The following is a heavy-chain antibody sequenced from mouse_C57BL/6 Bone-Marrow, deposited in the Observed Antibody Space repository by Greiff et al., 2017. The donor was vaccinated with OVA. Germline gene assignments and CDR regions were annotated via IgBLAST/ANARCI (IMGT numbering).Heavy chain of an antibody. D-gene: IGHD1-1*01. CDR2: IDPSDSYT. Sequence: QVQLQQSGAELVRPGTSVKLSCKASGYTFTSYWMHWVKQRPGQGLEWIGVIDPSDSYTNYNQKFKGKATLTVDTSSSTAYMQLSSLTSEDSAVYYCASPPTTVAATDYWGQGTTLTVSS. J-gene: IGHJ2*01. V-gene: IGHV1-59*01. CDR3: ASPPTTVAATDY. CDR1: GYTFTSYW.